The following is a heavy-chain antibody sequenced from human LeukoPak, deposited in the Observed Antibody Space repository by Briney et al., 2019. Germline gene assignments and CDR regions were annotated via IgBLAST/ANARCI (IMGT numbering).Heavy chain of an antibody. Sequence: ASVKVSCKVSGYTLTELSMHWVRQAPGKGLEWRGGFDPEDGETIYAQKFQGRVTMTEDTSTDTAYMELSSLRSEDTAVYYCATDRGSGSAFDYWGQGTLVTVSS. CDR3: ATDRGSGSAFDY. V-gene: IGHV1-24*01. D-gene: IGHD3-22*01. CDR2: FDPEDGET. J-gene: IGHJ4*02. CDR1: GYTLTELS.